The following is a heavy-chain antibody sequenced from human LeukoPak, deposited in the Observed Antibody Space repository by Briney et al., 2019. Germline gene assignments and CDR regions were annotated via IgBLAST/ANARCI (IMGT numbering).Heavy chain of an antibody. J-gene: IGHJ4*02. Sequence: SETLSLTCAVSGYSISSGYYCGWIRQPPGKGLEWIGSMYHSGSIYYNPSLKSRVTISVDTSKNQFSLKLSSVTAADTAVYYCARDPGPYCYDSSGYYDYWGQGTLVTVSS. CDR2: MYHSGSI. CDR1: GYSISSGYY. CDR3: ARDPGPYCYDSSGYYDY. D-gene: IGHD3-22*01. V-gene: IGHV4-38-2*02.